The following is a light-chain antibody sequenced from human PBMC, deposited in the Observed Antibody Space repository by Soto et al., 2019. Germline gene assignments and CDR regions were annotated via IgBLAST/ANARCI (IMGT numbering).Light chain of an antibody. CDR2: TAS. Sequence: AIQMTQSPSSLSTSIGDRVTITCRASQAIRSDLGWYQQKPGKAPKVLIYTASTLQTGVPSRFSGSGSGTDFTLTINSLQPEDFATYYCLQDNDFPVTFGGGTKVE. CDR1: QAIRSD. CDR3: LQDNDFPVT. V-gene: IGKV1-6*01. J-gene: IGKJ4*01.